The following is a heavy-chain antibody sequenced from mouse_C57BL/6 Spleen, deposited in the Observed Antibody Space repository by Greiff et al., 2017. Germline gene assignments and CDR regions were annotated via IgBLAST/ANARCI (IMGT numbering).Heavy chain of an antibody. CDR1: GYTFTDYY. D-gene: IGHD3-2*02. Sequence: VKLQESGAELVRPGASVKLSCKASGYTFTDYYINWVKQRPGQGLEWIARIYPGSGNTYYNEKFKGKATLTAEKSSSTAYMQLSSLTSEDSAVYFCARQLRPSYAMDYWGQGTSVTVSS. V-gene: IGHV1-76*01. CDR3: ARQLRPSYAMDY. CDR2: IYPGSGNT. J-gene: IGHJ4*01.